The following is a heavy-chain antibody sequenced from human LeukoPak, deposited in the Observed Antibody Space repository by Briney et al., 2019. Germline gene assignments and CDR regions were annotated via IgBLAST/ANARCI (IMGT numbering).Heavy chain of an antibody. D-gene: IGHD3-9*01. V-gene: IGHV3-74*01. CDR1: GFTFSSYW. CDR2: INSDGGST. J-gene: IGHJ4*02. CDR3: GRGGLTGQMAAFDY. Sequence: GGSLRLSCAASGFTFSSYWMHWVRQAPGKRLEWVSRINSDGGSTTYADSVKGRFTISRDNAKNTMYLQMSSLRADDSAVYYCGRGGLTGQMAAFDYWGQGALVTVS.